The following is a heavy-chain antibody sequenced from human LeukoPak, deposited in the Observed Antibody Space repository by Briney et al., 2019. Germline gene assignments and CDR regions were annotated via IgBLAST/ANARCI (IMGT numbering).Heavy chain of an antibody. J-gene: IGHJ4*02. Sequence: SETLSLTCTVSGDSITSRSYWSWIRPPPGKGLEWIGYLRYSGNTNHNSSLKGRVTISLDTSKNQFSLKLSSVTAADTAVYYCASSAAEYLYYFDYWGQGTLVTVSS. D-gene: IGHD6-13*01. CDR3: ASSAAEYLYYFDY. CDR1: GDSITSRSY. V-gene: IGHV4-59*12. CDR2: LRYSGNT.